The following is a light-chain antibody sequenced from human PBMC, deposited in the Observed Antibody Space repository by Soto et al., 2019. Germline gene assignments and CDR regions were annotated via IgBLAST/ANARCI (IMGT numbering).Light chain of an antibody. CDR2: DAS. CDR3: QQRTNWPPT. V-gene: IGKV3-11*01. Sequence: IVLTQSPATLSFSXGERATLLCRASNSVSGDSAQSQQNPGXPPRLAXYDASNRAPGSPPRFSGSGSATDFTRTISSLEPEDFAVYYGQQRTNWPPTFGQGTRLEIK. J-gene: IGKJ5*01. CDR1: NSVSGD.